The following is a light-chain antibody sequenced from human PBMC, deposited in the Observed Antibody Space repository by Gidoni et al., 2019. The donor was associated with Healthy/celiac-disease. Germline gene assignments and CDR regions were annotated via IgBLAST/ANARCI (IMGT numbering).Light chain of an antibody. CDR2: WAS. Sequence: DIVMTQYPDSLAVSLGERATINCKSSQSVLYSSNNKNYLAWYQHKPGQPPKLLIYWASTRESGVPDRFSGSGSGTDFTLTISSLQAEDVAVYYCQQYYSTPFTFGPGTKVDIK. V-gene: IGKV4-1*01. J-gene: IGKJ3*01. CDR1: QSVLYSSNNKNY. CDR3: QQYYSTPFT.